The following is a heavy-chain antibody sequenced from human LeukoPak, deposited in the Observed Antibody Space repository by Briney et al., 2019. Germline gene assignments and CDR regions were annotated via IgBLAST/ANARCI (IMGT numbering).Heavy chain of an antibody. CDR2: IGGSGGST. D-gene: IGHD2-15*01. Sequence: GGSLRLSCAASGFTFSSYAMTWVRQAPGRGLEWVSAIGGSGGSTYYADSVKGRFTISRDNSKNRLFLQMNSLRAEDTAVYYCAKVRRELTLTHFDYWGQGTLVTVSS. CDR1: GFTFSSYA. J-gene: IGHJ4*02. V-gene: IGHV3-23*01. CDR3: AKVRRELTLTHFDY.